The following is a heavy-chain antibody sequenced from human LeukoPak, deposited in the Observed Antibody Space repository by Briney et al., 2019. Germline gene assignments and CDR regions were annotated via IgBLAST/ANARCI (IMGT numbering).Heavy chain of an antibody. CDR2: IKQDGSEK. V-gene: IGHV3-7*03. Sequence: PGGSLRLSCAASGFTFSSYWMNWARQAPGKGLEWVANIKQDGSEKYYVDSVKGRFTISRDNAKNSLYLQMNSLRAEDTAVYYCARVRLAVASTNAFDIWGQGTMVTVSS. CDR1: GFTFSSYW. D-gene: IGHD6-19*01. J-gene: IGHJ3*02. CDR3: ARVRLAVASTNAFDI.